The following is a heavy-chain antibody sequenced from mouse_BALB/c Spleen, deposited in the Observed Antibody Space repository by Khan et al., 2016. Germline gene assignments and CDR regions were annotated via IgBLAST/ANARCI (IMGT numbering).Heavy chain of an antibody. CDR1: GYTFTSYW. Sequence: QVQLQQPGAELVKPGASVKLSCKASGYTFTSYWMHWVKQRPGQGLEWIGEINPSDGRTNYNEKFKSKATLTVEKSSSTAYMQLSSLTSEDSTVYYCARSAYCESYWGQGTLVTVSA. D-gene: IGHD2-4*01. V-gene: IGHV1S81*02. J-gene: IGHJ3*01. CDR2: INPSDGRT. CDR3: ARSAYCESY.